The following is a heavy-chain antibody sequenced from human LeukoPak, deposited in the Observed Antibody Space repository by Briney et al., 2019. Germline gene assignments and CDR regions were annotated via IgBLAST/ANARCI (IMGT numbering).Heavy chain of an antibody. J-gene: IGHJ6*02. CDR2: ISYSGST. CDR3: AGSQDIYYYGYYGMDV. D-gene: IGHD3-3*02. Sequence: SETLSLTCTGSGGSLSSYYWSWIRQPPGKGLEWIGHISYSGSTNYNPSINNQVTISVHTSKNQISLKLSSVTAADTAVYSCAGSQDIYYYGYYGMDVWGQGTMVTVSS. CDR1: GGSLSSYY. V-gene: IGHV4-59*08.